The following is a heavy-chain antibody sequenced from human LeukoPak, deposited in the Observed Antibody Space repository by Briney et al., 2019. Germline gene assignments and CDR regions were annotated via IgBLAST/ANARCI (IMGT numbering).Heavy chain of an antibody. CDR1: GYSFTSYW. V-gene: IGHV5-51*01. Sequence: TGESLKISCEGSGYSFTSYWIGWVRQMPGKGLEWMGIIYPSDSDTRYNPSFQGQVTISADKSISTAYLQWSSLKASDTAMYYCARRRTIGSGIVTFDYWGQGTLVTVSS. CDR2: IYPSDSDT. D-gene: IGHD3-10*01. J-gene: IGHJ4*02. CDR3: ARRRTIGSGIVTFDY.